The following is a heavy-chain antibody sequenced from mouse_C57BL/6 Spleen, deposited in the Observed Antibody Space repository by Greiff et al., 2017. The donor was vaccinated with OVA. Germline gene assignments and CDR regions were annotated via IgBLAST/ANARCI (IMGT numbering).Heavy chain of an antibody. Sequence: QVQLQQPGAELVKPGASVKLSCKASGYTFTSYWMQWVQQRPGQGLEWIGEIDPSDSYTNYNQKFKGKATLTVDTSSSTAYMQLNSLTSEDSAVYYCARTAQATAWFAYWGQGTLVTVSA. CDR3: ARTAQATAWFAY. J-gene: IGHJ3*01. CDR2: IDPSDSYT. V-gene: IGHV1-50*01. D-gene: IGHD3-2*02. CDR1: GYTFTSYW.